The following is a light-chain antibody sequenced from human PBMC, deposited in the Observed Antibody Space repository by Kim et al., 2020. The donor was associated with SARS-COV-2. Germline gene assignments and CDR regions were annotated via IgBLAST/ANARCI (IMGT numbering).Light chain of an antibody. Sequence: PVDRADPTCTARQTGSSSYYAGDQQKPRQAPRHLIYSAASRAPGIPDRISVSVSGTDCTLTISRRESEEFAVYYSQQYSSSPRTFCGGSKVDIK. CDR1: QTGSSSY. V-gene: IGKV3-20*01. CDR2: SAA. CDR3: QQYSSSPRT. J-gene: IGKJ4*01.